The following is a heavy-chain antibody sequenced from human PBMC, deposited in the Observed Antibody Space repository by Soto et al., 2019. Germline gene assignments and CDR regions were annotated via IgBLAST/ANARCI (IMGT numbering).Heavy chain of an antibody. CDR3: ARLPPRGSSGLGYGMDV. V-gene: IGHV4-39*01. D-gene: IGHD6-19*01. Sequence: SETLSLTCNVSGGSIDRSNYYWDWLRQPPGKGLEWIGTTYYNGNAYYNPSLRSRVSMSVDTSKNQFSLKLSSVTAADTAVYYCARLPPRGSSGLGYGMDVWGQGTTVTVSS. CDR2: TYYNGNA. J-gene: IGHJ6*02. CDR1: GGSIDRSNYY.